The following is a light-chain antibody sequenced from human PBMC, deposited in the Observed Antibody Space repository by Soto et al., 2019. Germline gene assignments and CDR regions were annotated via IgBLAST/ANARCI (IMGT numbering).Light chain of an antibody. Sequence: QSVLTQPASVSGSPGQSITISCTGTSSDVGGYNYVSWYQQHPGKAPKLMIYDVTIRPSGVSHRFSGSKSGNTASLTISGLQAEDEAEYYCSSYTSSSTLGVFGGGTQLTVL. CDR2: DVT. CDR3: SSYTSSSTLGV. V-gene: IGLV2-14*01. CDR1: SSDVGGYNY. J-gene: IGLJ3*02.